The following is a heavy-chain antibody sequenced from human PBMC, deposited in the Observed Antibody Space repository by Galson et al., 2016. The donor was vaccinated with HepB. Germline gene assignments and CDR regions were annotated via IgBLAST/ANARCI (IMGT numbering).Heavy chain of an antibody. CDR1: GGSISSGGYY. CDR3: TSGLVRGVISF. J-gene: IGHJ4*02. Sequence: CSVSGGSISSGGYYWSWIRQHPGKGLEWIGYIFYSGSSYYNPSLKSRVTISVDTSKNQFSLKLSSVTAADTAVYHCTSGLVRGVISFWGQGFLVSVSS. D-gene: IGHD3-10*01. V-gene: IGHV4-31*03. CDR2: IFYSGSS.